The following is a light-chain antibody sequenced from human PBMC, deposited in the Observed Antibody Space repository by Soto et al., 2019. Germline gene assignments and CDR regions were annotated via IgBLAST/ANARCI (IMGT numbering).Light chain of an antibody. V-gene: IGLV1-44*01. CDR1: SSNIGTNT. J-gene: IGLJ2*01. Sequence: QSVLTQPPSASGTPGQRVTISCSGSSSNIGTNTVIWYQQLPGAAPRLLIYSDNQRPSGVPDRFSGSKSGTSASLAISGLQSDDEADYYCAAWDVSLVVFGGGTKATVL. CDR3: AAWDVSLVV. CDR2: SDN.